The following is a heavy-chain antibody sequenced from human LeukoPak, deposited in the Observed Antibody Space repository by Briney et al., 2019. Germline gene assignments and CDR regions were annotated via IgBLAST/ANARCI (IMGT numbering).Heavy chain of an antibody. CDR3: AKATGTLGN. V-gene: IGHV3-53*01. Sequence: PGGSLRLSCAASGFTVSSNDMSWVRQAPGKGLECISVIYSGGSTDYADSVKGRFTISRDNSKNTLYLQMNSLTAEDTAIYYCAKATGTLGNWGQGTLVTVSS. CDR2: IYSGGST. D-gene: IGHD1-1*01. J-gene: IGHJ4*02. CDR1: GFTVSSND.